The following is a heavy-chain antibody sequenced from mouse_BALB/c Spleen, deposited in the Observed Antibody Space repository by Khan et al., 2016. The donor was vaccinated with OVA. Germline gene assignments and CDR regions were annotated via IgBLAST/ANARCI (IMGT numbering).Heavy chain of an antibody. Sequence: EVQLQQSGPELMKPGASVKISCKASGYSFTSYYIHWVLQSHGKSLEWIGYIDPFSGGTTYNQKFKGKATLTVDKSSSTSYLHLSHLTSEDSAVYFGTRQCYVAWFTYWGQGTLVTVSA. CDR3: TRQCYVAWFTY. CDR1: GYSFTSYY. V-gene: IGHV1S135*01. J-gene: IGHJ3*01. D-gene: IGHD2-12*01. CDR2: IDPFSGGT.